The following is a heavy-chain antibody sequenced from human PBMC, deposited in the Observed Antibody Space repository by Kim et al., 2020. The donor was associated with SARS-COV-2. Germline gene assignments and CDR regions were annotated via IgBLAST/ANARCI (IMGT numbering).Heavy chain of an antibody. J-gene: IGHJ4*02. Sequence: TYNPSLKSRVNISVETSKNQFSLKLSSVTAADTAVYYCASSGSSGWHDYWGQGTLVTVSS. D-gene: IGHD6-19*01. V-gene: IGHV4-34*01. CDR3: ASSGSSGWHDY.